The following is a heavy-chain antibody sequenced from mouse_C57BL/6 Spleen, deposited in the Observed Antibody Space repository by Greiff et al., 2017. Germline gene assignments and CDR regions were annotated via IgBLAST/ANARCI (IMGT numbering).Heavy chain of an antibody. V-gene: IGHV1-52*01. CDR1: GYTFTSYW. J-gene: IGHJ2*01. Sequence: QVQLQQPGAELVRPGSSVKLSCKASGYTFTSYWMHWVKQRPIQGLEWIGNIDPSDSETHYNQKFKDKATLTVDKSSSTAYMQLSSLTSEDSAVFYCARETNYSNYGGIDDWGQGTTLTVSS. CDR2: IDPSDSET. D-gene: IGHD2-5*01. CDR3: ARETNYSNYGGIDD.